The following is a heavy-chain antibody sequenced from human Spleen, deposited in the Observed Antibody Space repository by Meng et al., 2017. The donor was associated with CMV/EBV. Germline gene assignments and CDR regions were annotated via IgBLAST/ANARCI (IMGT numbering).Heavy chain of an antibody. CDR3: ARLGYCSSTSCSNWFDP. CDR2: IYYSGST. CDR1: SISTSSYS. J-gene: IGHJ5*02. D-gene: IGHD2-2*01. Sequence: SISTSSYSWGWIRHAPGKGLEWIGSIYYSGSTYYTPSLKSRVTISVDTSKNQFSLKLSSVTAADTAVYYCARLGYCSSTSCSNWFDPWGQGTLVTVSS. V-gene: IGHV4-39*07.